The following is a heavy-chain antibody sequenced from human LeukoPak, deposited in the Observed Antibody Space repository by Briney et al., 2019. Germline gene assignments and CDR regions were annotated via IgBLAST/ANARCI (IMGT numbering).Heavy chain of an antibody. CDR3: ARDIYAYYYDSSGYSPDY. Sequence: SETLSLTCAVYGGSFSGYYWSWIRQPPGKGLEWIGEINHSGSTNYNPSLKSRVTISVDTSKNQFSLKLSSVTAADTAVYYCARDIYAYYYDSSGYSPDYWGQGTLVTVSS. CDR2: INHSGST. J-gene: IGHJ4*02. V-gene: IGHV4-34*01. D-gene: IGHD3-22*01. CDR1: GGSFSGYY.